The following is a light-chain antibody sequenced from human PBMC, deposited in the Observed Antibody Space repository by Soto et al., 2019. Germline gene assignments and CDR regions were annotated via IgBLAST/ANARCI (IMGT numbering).Light chain of an antibody. Sequence: DIQTTQSPSTLSASVGDRVTITCRASQSISSWLAWYQQKPGKAPKLLIYKASSLESGVPSRFSGSGSGTEFTLTISSLQPDYFATYYCQQYNSCPRTFGQGTKVEIK. CDR3: QQYNSCPRT. CDR2: KAS. V-gene: IGKV1-5*03. CDR1: QSISSW. J-gene: IGKJ1*01.